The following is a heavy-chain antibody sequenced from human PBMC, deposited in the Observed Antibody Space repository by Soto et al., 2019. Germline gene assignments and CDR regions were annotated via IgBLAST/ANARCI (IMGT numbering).Heavy chain of an antibody. CDR1: GFTFENYA. CDR2: ISGSGGTT. J-gene: IGHJ6*02. V-gene: IGHV3-23*01. CDR3: AKDSWAIFGVPAGEYYAMDV. D-gene: IGHD3-3*01. Sequence: PGRSLRLSCVASGFTFENYAMSWVRQAPGKGLEWVSAISGSGGTTYYSDSVKGRFTISRDNSKNTVYLQMNDLRVEDAAEYFCAKDSWAIFGVPAGEYYAMDVWGQGTTVTVSS.